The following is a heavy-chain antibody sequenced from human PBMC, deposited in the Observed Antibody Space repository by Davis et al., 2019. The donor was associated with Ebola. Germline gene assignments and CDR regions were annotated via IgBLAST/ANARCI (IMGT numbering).Heavy chain of an antibody. V-gene: IGHV4-61*01. J-gene: IGHJ4*02. D-gene: IGHD6-13*01. CDR3: ARGGVSSSSPFDY. Sequence: PSETLSLTCTVSGGSVSSGSSYWTWIRQPPGKGLEWIGYIYYSGSTKYNPSIKSRVTISIDTSKNQFSLKLSSVTAADTAVYYCARGGVSSSSPFDYWGQGTLVTVSS. CDR2: IYYSGST. CDR1: GGSVSSGSSY.